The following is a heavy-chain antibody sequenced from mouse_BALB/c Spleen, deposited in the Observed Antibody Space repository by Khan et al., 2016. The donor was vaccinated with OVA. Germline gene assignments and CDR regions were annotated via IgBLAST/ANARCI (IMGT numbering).Heavy chain of an antibody. D-gene: IGHD3-1*01. CDR3: ANGYSFVAY. Sequence: VRLQQSGPDLVKPGASVKFSCTASGFSFTLYYMPWVKQSPGKSLEWIGRVNPTTGGTDYNQKFKGKATLTVDKSSNTAYMELHSLTSEDSAVFSCANGYSFVAYWGQGTMVTVSA. CDR2: VNPTTGGT. CDR1: GFSFTLYY. V-gene: IGHV1-34*01. J-gene: IGHJ3*01.